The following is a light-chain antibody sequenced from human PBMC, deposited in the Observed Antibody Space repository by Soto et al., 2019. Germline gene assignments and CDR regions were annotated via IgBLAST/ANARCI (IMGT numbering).Light chain of an antibody. Sequence: DIQVTQSPSSVSASVGDRVTITCRASQGINSWLAWYQQMPGKAPKLLIYGASGLQSGVPSRFSGSGSGTDFTLTISSLQPEDFATYYCQQANSFPFTFGPGTKVNIK. CDR1: QGINSW. CDR3: QQANSFPFT. V-gene: IGKV1-12*01. J-gene: IGKJ3*01. CDR2: GAS.